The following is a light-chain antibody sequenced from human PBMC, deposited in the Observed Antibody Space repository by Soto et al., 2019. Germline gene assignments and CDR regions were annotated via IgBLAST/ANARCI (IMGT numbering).Light chain of an antibody. CDR1: QSVSSSY. CDR2: GAS. CDR3: QQYGSSPWT. J-gene: IGKJ1*01. Sequence: EIVLTQSPGTLSLSPGERATLSCISSQSVSSSYLAWYQQTPGQAPRLVVYGASSRATGIPDRFSGSGSGTDFTLTISRLEPEDFAVYYCQQYGSSPWTFGQGTKVDIK. V-gene: IGKV3-20*01.